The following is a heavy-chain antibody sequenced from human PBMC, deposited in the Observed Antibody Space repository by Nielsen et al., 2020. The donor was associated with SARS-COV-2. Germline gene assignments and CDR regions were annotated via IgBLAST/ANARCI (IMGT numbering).Heavy chain of an antibody. D-gene: IGHD4-17*01. J-gene: IGHJ6*03. CDR3: ARARGAYGDYSYYYYTDV. CDR2: TYYRSKWYN. CDR1: GDSVSSSSAA. V-gene: IGHV6-1*01. Sequence: SQTLSLTCAISGDSVSSSSAAWNWIRQSPSRGLEWLGRTYYRSKWYNDYAVSVKSRITINPDTSKNQFSLHLNSLTPEDTAVYYCARARGAYGDYSYYYYTDVWGKGTTVTVSS.